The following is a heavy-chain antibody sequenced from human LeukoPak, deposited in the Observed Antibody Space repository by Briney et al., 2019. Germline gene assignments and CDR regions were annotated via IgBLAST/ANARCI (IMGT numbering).Heavy chain of an antibody. D-gene: IGHD2-2*02. V-gene: IGHV4-4*07. CDR3: ATGYCSSTSCYTQIVDI. Sequence: SGTLSLTCTVSGGSISSYYWSWIRQPAGKGLEWIGRIYTSGSTNYNPSLKSRVTMSVDTSKNQFSLKLSSVTAADTAVYYCATGYCSSTSCYTQIVDIWGQGTMVTVSS. CDR2: IYTSGST. CDR1: GGSISSYY. J-gene: IGHJ3*02.